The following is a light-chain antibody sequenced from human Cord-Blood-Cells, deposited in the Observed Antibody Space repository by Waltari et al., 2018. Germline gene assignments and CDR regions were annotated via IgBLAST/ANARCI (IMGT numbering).Light chain of an antibody. V-gene: IGKV1-39*01. CDR3: QQRYSTPLT. CDR1: QSISSY. CDR2: AGA. Sequence: DSQMTQSPSSLSACVGDRVTITCRASQSISSYLNWYQQKQGKAPKLLIYAGASFQSGVPSRFSGSGSGTDFTLTISSLQPEDFATYYCQQRYSTPLTFGGGTKVEIK. J-gene: IGKJ4*01.